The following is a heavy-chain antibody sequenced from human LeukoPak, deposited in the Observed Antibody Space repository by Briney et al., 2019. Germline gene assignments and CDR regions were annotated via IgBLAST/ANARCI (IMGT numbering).Heavy chain of an antibody. J-gene: IGHJ4*02. CDR2: INPNSGAT. V-gene: IGHV1-2*02. CDR3: ARGGRGYSYGELDY. Sequence: ASVKVSCTSSGYXFTGYYLRWVRQAPGQGLEWMGWINPNSGATNYAQKCQGRVTITRDTSISTAYMELSRLIPADTAVYYCARGGRGYSYGELDYWGQGTLVTVSS. CDR1: GYXFTGYY. D-gene: IGHD5-18*01.